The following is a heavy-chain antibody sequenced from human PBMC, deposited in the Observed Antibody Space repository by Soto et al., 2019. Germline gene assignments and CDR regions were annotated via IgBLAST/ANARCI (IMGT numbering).Heavy chain of an antibody. Sequence: QVQLVESGGGVVQPGRSLTLSCAASGFTFDTYAMHWVRQAPGKGLEWVAVIWHDGTNKHYGDSVKGRFTISRDNSKNSLYLQMNSLRAEDTAIYYCARDRGGDSSGRHDVDYWGQGTLVTVSS. J-gene: IGHJ4*02. V-gene: IGHV3-33*01. D-gene: IGHD3-10*01. CDR2: IWHDGTNK. CDR3: ARDRGGDSSGRHDVDY. CDR1: GFTFDTYA.